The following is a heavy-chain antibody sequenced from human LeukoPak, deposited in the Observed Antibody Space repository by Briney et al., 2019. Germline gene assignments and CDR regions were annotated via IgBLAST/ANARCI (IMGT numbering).Heavy chain of an antibody. CDR2: FDPEDGET. CDR1: GYTFTSYG. CDR3: VGKLSSRYYYYMDV. Sequence: ASVKVSCKASGYTFTSYGISWVRQAPGQGLEWMGGFDPEDGETIYAQKFQGRVTMTEDTSTDTAYMELSSLRSEDTAVYYCVGKLSSRYYYYMDVWGKGTTVTISS. V-gene: IGHV1-24*01. J-gene: IGHJ6*03. D-gene: IGHD4-23*01.